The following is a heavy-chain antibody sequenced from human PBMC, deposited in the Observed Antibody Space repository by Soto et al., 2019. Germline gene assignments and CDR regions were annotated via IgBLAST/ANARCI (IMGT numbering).Heavy chain of an antibody. Sequence: GASVKVSCKASGYTFTSYGMSWVRQAPGQGLEWMGWISAYNGNTNYAQKFQGRVTITRDTSASTAYMELSSLRSEDTAVYYCARDLGGWPDYWGQGTLVTVSS. D-gene: IGHD2-15*01. CDR3: ARDLGGWPDY. J-gene: IGHJ4*02. CDR2: ISAYNGNT. CDR1: GYTFTSYG. V-gene: IGHV1-18*01.